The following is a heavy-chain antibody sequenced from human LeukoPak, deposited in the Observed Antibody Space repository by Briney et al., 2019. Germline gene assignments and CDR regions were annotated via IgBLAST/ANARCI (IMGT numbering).Heavy chain of an antibody. CDR2: FSGSGGRT. CDR3: ARGGGLWFGELLPFDY. CDR1: GFIFTKYA. J-gene: IGHJ4*01. D-gene: IGHD3-10*01. Sequence: GGSLRLSCAVSGFIFTKYAMRWVRQTPGKGLEWVSGFSGSGGRTYYADSVKGRFTISRDNAKNSLYLQMNSLRAEDTAVYYCARGGGLWFGELLPFDYWGQGTLVTVSS. V-gene: IGHV3-23*01.